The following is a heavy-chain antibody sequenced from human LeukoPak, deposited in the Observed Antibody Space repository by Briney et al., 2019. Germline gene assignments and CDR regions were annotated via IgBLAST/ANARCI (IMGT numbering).Heavy chain of an antibody. D-gene: IGHD2-21*02. CDR3: ARQCGGDCGWYFDL. V-gene: IGHV3-66*04. CDR1: GFTFSSYA. J-gene: IGHJ2*01. CDR2: IYSGGST. Sequence: GGSLRLSCAASGFTFSSYAMGWVRQAPGKGLEWVSVIYSGGSTYYADSVKGRFTISRDNSKNTLYLQMNSLRAEDTAVYYCARQCGGDCGWYFDLWGRGTLVTVSS.